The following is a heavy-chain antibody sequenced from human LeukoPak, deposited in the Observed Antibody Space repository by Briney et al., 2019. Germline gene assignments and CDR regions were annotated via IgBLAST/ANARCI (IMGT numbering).Heavy chain of an antibody. Sequence: GGSLRLSCAASGFTFSTYCMHWVRQAPGKGPMWVSRICPDGTVTNYADSVKARFIISRNNARNTVYLQMNSLRVEDTAVYYCVRDFRSADYWGQGTLVTVSS. CDR3: VRDFRSADY. CDR1: GFTFSTYC. CDR2: ICPDGTVT. V-gene: IGHV3-74*01. J-gene: IGHJ4*02.